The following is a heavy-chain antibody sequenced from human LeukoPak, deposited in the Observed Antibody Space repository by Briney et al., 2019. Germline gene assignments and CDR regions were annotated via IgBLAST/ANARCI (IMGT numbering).Heavy chain of an antibody. J-gene: IGHJ3*01. D-gene: IGHD4-17*01. V-gene: IGHV3-23*01. CDR2: ITGNGRGT. CDR3: GMDPNGDYVGAFDF. CDR1: GFTFSSYA. Sequence: QAGGSLRLSCAASGFTFSSYAMTWVRQAPGKGLEWVSSITGNGRGTSYGDSVRGRFTVSRDNSKNTLYLPMNSLRAEDTALYYCGMDPNGDYVGAFDFWGQGTLVTVSS.